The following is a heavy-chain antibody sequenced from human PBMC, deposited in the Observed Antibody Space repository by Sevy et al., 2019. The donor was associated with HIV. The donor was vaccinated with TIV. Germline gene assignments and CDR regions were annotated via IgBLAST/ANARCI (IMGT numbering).Heavy chain of an antibody. Sequence: SETLSLTCTVSGGSISSYYWSWIRQPPGKGLEWVGYIYSSGSTNYNPSLKSRVPISVDTSKTQFSLKLSSVTAADTAVYYCASYGIAAAGPATFDYWGQGTLVTVSS. D-gene: IGHD6-13*01. J-gene: IGHJ4*02. CDR2: IYSSGST. CDR1: GGSISSYY. CDR3: ASYGIAAAGPATFDY. V-gene: IGHV4-59*12.